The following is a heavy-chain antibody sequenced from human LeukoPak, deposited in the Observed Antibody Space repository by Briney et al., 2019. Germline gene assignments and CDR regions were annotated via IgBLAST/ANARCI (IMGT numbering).Heavy chain of an antibody. V-gene: IGHV1-2*02. CDR2: IHPNSGDT. J-gene: IGHJ4*02. CDR1: GYTFIGYY. CDR3: TREDY. Sequence: ASVKVSCKTSGYTFIGYYLHWVRQAPGQGLEWMGWIHPNSGDTHYAQKFQGRVTMTRDTSISTAYMELTRLTSDDTSIYYCTREDYWGQGTLVTVSS.